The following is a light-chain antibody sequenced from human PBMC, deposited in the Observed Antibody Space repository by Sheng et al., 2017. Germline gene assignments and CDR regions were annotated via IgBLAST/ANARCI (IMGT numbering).Light chain of an antibody. V-gene: IGKV3-20*01. J-gene: IGKJ2*01. CDR2: GAS. CDR3: QQYGGSPRT. CDR1: QSLSGIY. Sequence: EIVLTQSPGNLSLSPGERATLSCRASQSLSGIYLAWYQQKPGQAPRLLMSGASNRAAGIPDRFSGSGSGPDFTLTITRLEPEDFAVYYCQQYGGSPRTFGQGTKLEI.